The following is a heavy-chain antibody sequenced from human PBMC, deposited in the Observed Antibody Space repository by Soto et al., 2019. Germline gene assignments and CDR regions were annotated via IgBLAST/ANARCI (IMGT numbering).Heavy chain of an antibody. Sequence: QITLKESGPTLVKPTQTLTLTCTFSGFSLSTSGVGVGWIRQPPGKALEWLALIYWDDDKRYSPSLKSRLTIXXDXSIXQVVLTMTNMDPVDTATYYCAHTLYYYDSMRAFDIWGQGTMVTVSS. D-gene: IGHD3-22*01. J-gene: IGHJ3*02. CDR1: GFSLSTSGVG. CDR3: AHTLYYYDSMRAFDI. V-gene: IGHV2-5*02. CDR2: IYWDDDK.